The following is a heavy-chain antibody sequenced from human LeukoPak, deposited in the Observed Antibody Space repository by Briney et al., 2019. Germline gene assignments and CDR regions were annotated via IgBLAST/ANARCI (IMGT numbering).Heavy chain of an antibody. CDR2: IYYSGST. Sequence: PSETLSLTCTVSGGPISSYYWSWIRQPPGKGLEWIGYIYYSGSTNYNPSLKSRVTISVDTSKNQFSLKLSSVTAADTAVYYCARLITYNFISSYWYFDLWGRGTLVTVSS. J-gene: IGHJ2*01. V-gene: IGHV4-59*08. CDR1: GGPISSYY. D-gene: IGHD5-24*01. CDR3: ARLITYNFISSYWYFDL.